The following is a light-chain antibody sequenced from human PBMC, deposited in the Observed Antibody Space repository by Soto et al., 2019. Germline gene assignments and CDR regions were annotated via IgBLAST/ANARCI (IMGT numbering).Light chain of an antibody. V-gene: IGLV1-40*01. CDR2: GNS. J-gene: IGLJ2*01. Sequence: QAVVTQPPSVSGAPGQRVTISCTGSSSNIGAGYDVHWYQQLPGTAPKLLIYGNSNRPSGVPDRFSGSKSGTSASLAITGLRAGDGADYYCQSYDSSLSVVVFGGGTKLTVL. CDR1: SSNIGAGYD. CDR3: QSYDSSLSVVV.